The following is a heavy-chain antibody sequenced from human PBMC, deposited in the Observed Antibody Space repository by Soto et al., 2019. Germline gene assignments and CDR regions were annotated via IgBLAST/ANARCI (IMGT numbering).Heavy chain of an antibody. J-gene: IGHJ4*02. CDR3: ARDGSGWSRDC. CDR1: GFTFSSFW. V-gene: IGHV3-74*01. CDR2: ASPDGTST. D-gene: IGHD6-19*01. Sequence: EVQLVESGGGLVQPGGSLRLSCAASGFTFSSFWMHWVRQAPGKGLEWVSRASPDGTSTSYADSVKGRFTISRDNAKNALYLQMNSLRAEDTAVYYCARDGSGWSRDCWGQGTLVTVSS.